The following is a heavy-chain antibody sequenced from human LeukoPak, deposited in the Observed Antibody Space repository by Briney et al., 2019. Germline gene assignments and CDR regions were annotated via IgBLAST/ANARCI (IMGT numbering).Heavy chain of an antibody. Sequence: SETLSLTCAVYGGSFSGYYWTWIRQTPGKGLEWIGEMNPSGSTNYNPSLKSRVTISVDTSKNQFSLKLSSVTAADTAVYYCARVVQLSWYVRYFDYWGQGTLVTVSS. CDR1: GGSFSGYY. V-gene: IGHV4-34*01. CDR2: MNPSGST. D-gene: IGHD6-13*01. J-gene: IGHJ4*02. CDR3: ARVVQLSWYVRYFDY.